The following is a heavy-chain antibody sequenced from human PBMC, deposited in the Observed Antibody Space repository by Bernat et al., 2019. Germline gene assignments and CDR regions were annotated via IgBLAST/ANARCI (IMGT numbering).Heavy chain of an antibody. CDR2: IRSKANSYAT. V-gene: IGHV3-73*02. Sequence: EVQLVESGGGLVQPGGSLKLSCAASGFTFSGSAMHWVRQASGKGLEWVGRIRSKANSYATAYAASVKGRLTISRDDSKNTAYLQMNSLKTEDTAVYYCTRCPYDIEGAFDIWGQGTMVTVAS. CDR3: TRCPYDIEGAFDI. D-gene: IGHD3-9*01. J-gene: IGHJ3*02. CDR1: GFTFSGSA.